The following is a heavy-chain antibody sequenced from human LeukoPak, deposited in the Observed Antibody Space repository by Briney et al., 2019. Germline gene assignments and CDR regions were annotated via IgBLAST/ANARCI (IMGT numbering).Heavy chain of an antibody. CDR3: ARDQVLWWKPVGNFDL. J-gene: IGHJ2*01. CDR2: INTDGSST. V-gene: IGHV3-74*01. D-gene: IGHD2-21*01. Sequence: GGSLRLSCAASGFIFSSYWMHWVRQAPGKGLVWVSRINTDGSSTSYADSVKGRFTISRDNAKNTLYLQMNSLRAEDTAVYYCARDQVLWWKPVGNFDLWGRGTLVTVSS. CDR1: GFIFSSYW.